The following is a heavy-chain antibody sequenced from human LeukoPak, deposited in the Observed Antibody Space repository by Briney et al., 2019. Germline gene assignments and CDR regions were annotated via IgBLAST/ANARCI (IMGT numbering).Heavy chain of an antibody. J-gene: IGHJ4*02. V-gene: IGHV3-15*01. CDR3: TTGVGYSSSWFDY. Sequence: GGSLRLSCAASGFTFSNAWMSWVRQAPGKGLEWVGRIKSKTDGGTTDYAAPVKGRFTISRDDSENTLYLQMKSLKTEDTAVYYCTTGVGYSSSWFDYWGQGTLVTVSS. D-gene: IGHD6-13*01. CDR1: GFTFSNAW. CDR2: IKSKTDGGTT.